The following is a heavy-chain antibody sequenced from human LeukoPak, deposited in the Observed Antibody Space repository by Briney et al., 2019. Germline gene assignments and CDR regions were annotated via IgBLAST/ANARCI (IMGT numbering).Heavy chain of an antibody. J-gene: IGHJ4*02. CDR1: GGSFSGYY. Sequence: SETLSLTCAVYGGSFSGYYWSWIRQPPGKGLEWIGEINHSGSTNYNPSLKSRVTISLDTSKNQFSLNLNSVTAADTAVYYCARVPYCSSTSCYTEFDYWGQGTLVTVSS. CDR3: ARVPYCSSTSCYTEFDY. CDR2: INHSGST. D-gene: IGHD2-2*02. V-gene: IGHV4-34*01.